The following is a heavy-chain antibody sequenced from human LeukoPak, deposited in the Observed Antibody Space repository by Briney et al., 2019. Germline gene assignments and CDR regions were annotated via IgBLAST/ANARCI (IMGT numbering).Heavy chain of an antibody. CDR3: ARGKYYDRYAFDI. V-gene: IGHV1-8*01. Sequence: GASVKVSCKASGYTFTSYDINWVRQATGQGLEWMGWMNPNSGNTGYAQKFQGRVTMTRNTSITTAYMEPSSLRSEDTAVYYCARGKYYDRYAFDIWGQGTMVTVSS. CDR1: GYTFTSYD. CDR2: MNPNSGNT. D-gene: IGHD3-16*01. J-gene: IGHJ3*02.